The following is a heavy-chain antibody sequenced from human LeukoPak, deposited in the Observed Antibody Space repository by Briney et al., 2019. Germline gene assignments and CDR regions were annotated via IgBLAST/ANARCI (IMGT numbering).Heavy chain of an antibody. CDR1: GFSFRNYA. CDR3: TRDGGSFCDFDY. D-gene: IGHD1-26*01. V-gene: IGHV3-64*02. J-gene: IGHJ4*02. Sequence: GGSLGLSCVASGFSFRNYAIHWVRQAPGKGLEYVSVINTDGRITYYADSVKGGFTISRDNSKNTVYLQMGSLRGEDMAVYYCTRDGGSFCDFDYWGQGALVTASS. CDR2: INTDGRIT.